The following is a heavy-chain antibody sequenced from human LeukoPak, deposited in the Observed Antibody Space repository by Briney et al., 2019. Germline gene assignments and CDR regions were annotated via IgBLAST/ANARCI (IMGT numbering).Heavy chain of an antibody. Sequence: PGGSLRLSCAASGFSVSSNYMSWVRQAPGKGLEWVSVIYSGDNTHYADSVRGRFTISRDNSKNTLYLQMNSLRAEDTAVYYCAKEGAIVVVAADISAFDLWGQGTLVTVSS. J-gene: IGHJ4*02. D-gene: IGHD2-2*01. CDR2: IYSGDNT. V-gene: IGHV3-53*05. CDR3: AKEGAIVVVAADISAFDL. CDR1: GFSVSSNY.